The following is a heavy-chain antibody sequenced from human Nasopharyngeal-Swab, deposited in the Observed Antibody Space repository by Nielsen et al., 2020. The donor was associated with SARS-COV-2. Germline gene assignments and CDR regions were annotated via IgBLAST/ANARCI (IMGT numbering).Heavy chain of an antibody. CDR1: GYTFTSYD. D-gene: IGHD3-22*01. V-gene: IGHV1-69*06. CDR2: IIPIFGTA. CDR3: ASTPNYYDSSGYYFDY. Sequence: SVKVSCKASGYTFTSYDISWVRQAPGQGLEWMGGIIPIFGTANYAQKFQGRVTITADKSTSTAYMELSSLRSEDTAVYYCASTPNYYDSSGYYFDYWGQGTLVTVSS. J-gene: IGHJ4*02.